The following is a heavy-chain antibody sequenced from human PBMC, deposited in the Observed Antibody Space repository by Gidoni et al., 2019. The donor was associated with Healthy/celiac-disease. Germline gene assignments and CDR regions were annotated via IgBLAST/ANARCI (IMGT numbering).Heavy chain of an antibody. CDR1: GFSLSTSGMC. J-gene: IGHJ3*02. D-gene: IGHD4-17*01. Sequence: QVTLRESGPALVKPTQTLTLTCTFSGFSLSTSGMCVSWFRQPPGKALEWLALIDWDDDKYYSTSLKTRLTISKDTSKNQVVLTMTNMDPVDTATYYCARIRDYGGNSDAFDIWGQGTMVTVSS. V-gene: IGHV2-70*01. CDR2: IDWDDDK. CDR3: ARIRDYGGNSDAFDI.